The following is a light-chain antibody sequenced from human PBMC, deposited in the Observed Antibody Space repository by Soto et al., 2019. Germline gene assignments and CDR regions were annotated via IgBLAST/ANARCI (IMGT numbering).Light chain of an antibody. CDR2: GAS. V-gene: IGKV3-20*01. CDR1: QSVSSNY. J-gene: IGKJ1*01. Sequence: EIVLTQSPGTLSLSPGERATLSCRASQSVSSNYLAWYQQKPDQAPRLLIFGASSRASGIPDRFSGSGSGTDFTLTIGRLEPEDFAVYYCQQYGRTPATFGQGTKVEIK. CDR3: QQYGRTPAT.